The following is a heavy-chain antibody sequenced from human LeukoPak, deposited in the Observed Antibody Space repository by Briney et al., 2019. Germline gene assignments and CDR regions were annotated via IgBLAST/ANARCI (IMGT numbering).Heavy chain of an antibody. CDR3: ARDPSHFSWGIAAAGTTPFDY. D-gene: IGHD6-13*01. Sequence: ASVKVSCKASGYTFTSYYMHWVRQAPGQGLEWMGIINPSGGSTSYAQKFQGRVTMTRDTSTSTVYMELSSLRSEDTAVYYCARDPSHFSWGIAAAGTTPFDYWGQGTLVTVSS. V-gene: IGHV1-46*01. CDR1: GYTFTSYY. J-gene: IGHJ4*02. CDR2: INPSGGST.